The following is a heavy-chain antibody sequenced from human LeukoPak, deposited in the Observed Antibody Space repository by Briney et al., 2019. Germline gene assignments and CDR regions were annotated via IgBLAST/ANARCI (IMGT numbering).Heavy chain of an antibody. J-gene: IGHJ6*02. CDR2: MNPNSGNT. Sequence: GSVKVSCKASGYTFTSYDINWVRQATGQGLEWMGWMNPNSGNTGYAQKFQGRVTMTRNTSISTAYMELSSLRSEDTAVYYCARVSTLPNYYYYYYGMDVWGQGTTVTVSS. V-gene: IGHV1-8*01. CDR3: ARVSTLPNYYYYYYGMDV. CDR1: GYTFTSYD. D-gene: IGHD1-1*01.